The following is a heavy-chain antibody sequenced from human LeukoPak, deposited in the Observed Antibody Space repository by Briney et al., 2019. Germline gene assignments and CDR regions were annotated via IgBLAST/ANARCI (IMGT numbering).Heavy chain of an antibody. Sequence: KPSETLSLTCTVSGGSISSSSYYWGWIRQPPGKGLEWIGSIYYSGSTYYNPSLKSRVTISVDTSKNPFSLKLSSVTAADTAVYYCARQYGSWYTFYFQHWGQGTLVTVSS. CDR3: ARQYGSWYTFYFQH. CDR1: GGSISSSSYY. CDR2: IYYSGST. D-gene: IGHD6-13*01. J-gene: IGHJ1*01. V-gene: IGHV4-39*01.